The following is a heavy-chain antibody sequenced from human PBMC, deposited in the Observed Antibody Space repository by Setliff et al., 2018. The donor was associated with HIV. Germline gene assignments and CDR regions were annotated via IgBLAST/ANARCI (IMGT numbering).Heavy chain of an antibody. V-gene: IGHV4-59*11. CDR2: IYSTGST. CDR3: AKGAGFYGDYTFDY. D-gene: IGHD4-17*01. J-gene: IGHJ4*02. CDR1: GASITSHY. Sequence: KTSESLSLTCTVSGASITSHYWGWIRQSPGRELEWIGYIYSTGSTNYNPSLQSRVSISMDASKNKFSLKVTSVTSADTAVYYCAKGAGFYGDYTFDYWGQGNLVTVSS.